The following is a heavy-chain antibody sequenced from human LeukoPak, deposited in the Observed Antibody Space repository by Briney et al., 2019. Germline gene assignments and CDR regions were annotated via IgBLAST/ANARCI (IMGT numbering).Heavy chain of an antibody. CDR3: ARWRYCSADICSGGDAFDI. V-gene: IGHV4-4*07. CDR1: GGSISNYY. CDR2: IYTRGST. Sequence: SETLSLTCTVSGGSISNYYWSWIRQPAGKGLEWIGRIYTRGSTNYNPSLKSRVTMSVDTSKNQFSLKLSSVAAADTAVYYCARWRYCSADICSGGDAFDIWGQGTMVSVSS. J-gene: IGHJ3*02. D-gene: IGHD2-15*01.